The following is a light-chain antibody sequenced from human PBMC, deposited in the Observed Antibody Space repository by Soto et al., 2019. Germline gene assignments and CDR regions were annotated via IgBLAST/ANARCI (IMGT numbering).Light chain of an antibody. Sequence: QSVLTQPSSVSGSPGQSITISCTGTSSDVGGYNYVSWYQQHPVKAPKLMIYEVSNRPSGVSNRLSGSKSGNTASLTISGLQAEDEADYYCSSYTSSSTPLYVFGTGTKVTVL. CDR1: SSDVGGYNY. CDR2: EVS. J-gene: IGLJ1*01. CDR3: SSYTSSSTPLYV. V-gene: IGLV2-14*01.